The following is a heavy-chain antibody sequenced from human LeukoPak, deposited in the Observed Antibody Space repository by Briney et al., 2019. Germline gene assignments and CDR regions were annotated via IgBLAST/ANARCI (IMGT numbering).Heavy chain of an antibody. CDR2: ISYDGSNK. D-gene: IGHD6-19*01. CDR3: ARDRRQWLPRHYGMDV. V-gene: IGHV3-30-3*01. J-gene: IGHJ6*02. CDR1: GFTFRSYA. Sequence: GGSLRLSCAASGFTFRSYAMHWVRQAPGKGLEWVAVISYDGSNKYYADSVKGRFTISRDNSKNTLYLQMNSRRAEDTAVYYCARDRRQWLPRHYGMDVWGQGTTVTVSS.